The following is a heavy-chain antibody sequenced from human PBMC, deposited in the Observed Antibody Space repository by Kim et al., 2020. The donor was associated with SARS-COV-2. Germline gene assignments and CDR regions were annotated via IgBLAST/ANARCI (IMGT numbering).Heavy chain of an antibody. V-gene: IGHV4-34*01. D-gene: IGHD3-16*01. CDR1: GGSFSDYY. CDR3: TGHVGRGGDY. J-gene: IGHJ4*02. Sequence: SETLSLTCGVSGGSFSDYYWSWIRQPPGKGLEWIGEINHSGHTNDNPSLKSRVTLTVDTSQHQFSLKMTSVTAADTAVYYCTGHVGRGGDYWGQGVLVTVSS. CDR2: INHSGHT.